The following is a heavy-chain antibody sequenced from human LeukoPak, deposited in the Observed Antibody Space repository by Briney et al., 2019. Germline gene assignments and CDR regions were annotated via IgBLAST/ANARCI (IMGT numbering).Heavy chain of an antibody. Sequence: ASVKVSCKASGYTFTSYGISWVRQAPGQGLEWMGWISAYNGNTNYAQKLQGRVTMTTDTSTSTAYMELRSLRSDDTAVYYCARDCSSTSCFSDGAFDIWGQGTMVTVSS. CDR1: GYTFTSYG. CDR2: ISAYNGNT. V-gene: IGHV1-18*01. J-gene: IGHJ3*02. CDR3: ARDCSSTSCFSDGAFDI. D-gene: IGHD2-2*01.